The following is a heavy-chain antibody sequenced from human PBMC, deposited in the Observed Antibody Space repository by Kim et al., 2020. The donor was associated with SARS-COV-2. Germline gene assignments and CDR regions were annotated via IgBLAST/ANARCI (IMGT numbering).Heavy chain of an antibody. CDR2: IYYTGGST. J-gene: IGHJ4*02. D-gene: IGHD3-10*01. V-gene: IGHV4-59*08. Sequence: SETLSRTCSVSGGPITKSYWTWIRQPPGKGLEWIAYIYYTGGSTNYHPSLDSRVTISVDTSNHQFPLMVNSVSAAATAVYYSARLNSESWFADYWGQGAL. CDR3: ARLNSESWFADY. CDR1: GGPITKSY.